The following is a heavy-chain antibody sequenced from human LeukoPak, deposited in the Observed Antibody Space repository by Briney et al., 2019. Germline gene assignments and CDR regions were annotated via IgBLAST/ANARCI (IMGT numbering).Heavy chain of an antibody. CDR1: GASISSYY. CDR2: IYYSGST. D-gene: IGHD3-22*01. V-gene: IGHV4-39*01. Sequence: PSETLSLTCTVSGASISSYYWGWIRQPPGKGLEWIGSIYYSGSTYYNPSLKSRVTISVDTSKNQFSLKLSSVTAADTAVYYCATIKGYYDSSGYSDGYWGQGTLVTVSS. J-gene: IGHJ4*02. CDR3: ATIKGYYDSSGYSDGY.